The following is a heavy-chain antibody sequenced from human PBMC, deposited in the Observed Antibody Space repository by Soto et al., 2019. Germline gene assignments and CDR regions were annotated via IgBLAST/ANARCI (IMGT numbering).Heavy chain of an antibody. D-gene: IGHD2-15*01. CDR2: IIPIFGTA. CDR3: ARGGYCSGGSCYLVDYYYYYGMDV. Sequence: VASVKVSCKASGGTFSSYAISWVRQAPGQGLEWMGGIIPIFGTANYAQKFQGRVTITADESTSTAYMELSSLRSEDTAVYYCARGGYCSGGSCYLVDYYYYYGMDVWGQGTTVTVSS. J-gene: IGHJ6*02. V-gene: IGHV1-69*13. CDR1: GGTFSSYA.